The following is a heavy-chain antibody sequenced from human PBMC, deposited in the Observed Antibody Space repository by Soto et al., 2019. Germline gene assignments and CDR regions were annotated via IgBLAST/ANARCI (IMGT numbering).Heavy chain of an antibody. V-gene: IGHV4-59*08. D-gene: IGHD3-3*01. CDR2: IYYSGST. J-gene: IGHJ6*03. Sequence: PSETLSLTCTVSGGSISSYYWSWIRQPPGKGLEWIGYIYYSGSTNYNPPLKSRVTISVDTSKNQFSLKLSSVTAADTAVYYCGRVYYDFWSGYTTYYYYYMDVWGKGTTVTVSS. CDR1: GGSISSYY. CDR3: GRVYYDFWSGYTTYYYYYMDV.